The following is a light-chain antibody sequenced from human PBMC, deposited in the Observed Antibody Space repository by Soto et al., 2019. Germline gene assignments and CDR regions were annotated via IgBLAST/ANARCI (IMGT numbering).Light chain of an antibody. Sequence: PWARATLSCRASQSVASSYLAWYQQKPGQAPRLLIYGAYSRATGITDRFSGRGSGTDFTLTISRLEPEDFAVYYCQQYGSSPWAVGPGTQVEIK. CDR1: QSVASSY. CDR3: QQYGSSPWA. CDR2: GAY. J-gene: IGKJ1*01. V-gene: IGKV3-20*01.